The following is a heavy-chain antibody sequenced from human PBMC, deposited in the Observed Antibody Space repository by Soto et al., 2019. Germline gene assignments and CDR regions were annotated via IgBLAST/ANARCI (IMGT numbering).Heavy chain of an antibody. Sequence: PGGSLRLSCVASGFTFSGSEMHWVRQAPGKGLEWVAFISYDGDNKYYEDSVKGRFTVSRDNSRNTLHLQMDSLRPEDTAVYYCAGASYFSEKTAYYAKSFKWFDPWGQGTLVTVSS. CDR2: ISYDGDNK. CDR1: GFTFSGSE. V-gene: IGHV3-30*03. D-gene: IGHD3-10*01. CDR3: AGASYFSEKTAYYAKSFKWFDP. J-gene: IGHJ5*02.